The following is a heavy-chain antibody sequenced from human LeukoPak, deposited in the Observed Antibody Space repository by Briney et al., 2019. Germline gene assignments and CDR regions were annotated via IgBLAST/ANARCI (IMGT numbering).Heavy chain of an antibody. CDR1: GGSISSYY. V-gene: IGHV4-59*01. J-gene: IGHJ4*02. D-gene: IGHD3-10*01. CDR3: ARMYYYGSGSDY. CDR2: IYYSGST. Sequence: PSETLSLTCTVSGGSISSYYWSWLRQPPGKGLEWIGYIYYSGSTNYNPSLKSRVTISVDTSKNQFSLKLSSVTAADTAVYYCARMYYYGSGSDYWGQGTLVTVSS.